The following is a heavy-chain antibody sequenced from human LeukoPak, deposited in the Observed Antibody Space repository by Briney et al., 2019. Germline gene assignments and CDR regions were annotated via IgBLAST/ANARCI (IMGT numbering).Heavy chain of an antibody. V-gene: IGHV1-2*02. CDR2: INPNSGGT. CDR1: GYTFTGYY. CDR3: ARERVPTAISLADAFDI. Sequence: ASVKVSCKASGYTFTGYYMHWVRQAPGQGLEWMGWINPNSGGTNYAQKFQGRVTMTRDTSISTAYMELSRLRSDDTAVYYCARERVPTAISLADAFDIWGQGTMVTVSS. D-gene: IGHD2-2*02. J-gene: IGHJ3*02.